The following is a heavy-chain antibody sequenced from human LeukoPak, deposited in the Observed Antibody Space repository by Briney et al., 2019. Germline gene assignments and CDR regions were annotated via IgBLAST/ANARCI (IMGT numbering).Heavy chain of an antibody. CDR2: IYPGDSDT. D-gene: IGHD1-1*01. CDR1: GYSFTSYW. J-gene: IGHJ6*03. CDR3: VRRAYGSPPWNRYYYYMDV. V-gene: IGHV5-51*01. Sequence: GEALKISCKGSGYSFTSYWIGWVRQMPGKGLEWMGIIYPGDSDTRYSPSFQGQVTLSADKSISTAYLEWSSLKASDTAMYYCVRRAYGSPPWNRYYYYMDVWGKGTTVTVSS.